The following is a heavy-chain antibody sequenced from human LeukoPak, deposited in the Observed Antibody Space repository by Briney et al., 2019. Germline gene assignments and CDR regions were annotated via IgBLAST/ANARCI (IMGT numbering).Heavy chain of an antibody. V-gene: IGHV2-70*17. D-gene: IGHD2-15*01. CDR2: IDWDDDK. CDR3: ARMTPDSPSFDY. Sequence: SGPSLFKPTQTLTLTCTFSGFSLRTPEMCGTWIRQPPGKALEWLARIDWDDDKFYSPSLRTRLTISKDTPKNQVVLRMTNMDPVDTGTYYCARMTPDSPSFDYWGQGALITVSS. CDR1: GFSLRTPEMC. J-gene: IGHJ4*02.